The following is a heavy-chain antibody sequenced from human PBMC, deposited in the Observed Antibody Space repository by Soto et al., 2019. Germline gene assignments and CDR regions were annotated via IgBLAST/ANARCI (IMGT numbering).Heavy chain of an antibody. V-gene: IGHV3-21*01. CDR2: ISSSSSYI. CDR1: GFTFSSYS. Sequence: GGSLRLSCAASGFTFSSYSMNWVRQAPGKGLEWVSSISSSSSYIYYADSVKGRFTISSDNAKNSLYLQMNSLRAEDTAVYYCARDKETGTTLIDYWGQGTLVTVSS. D-gene: IGHD1-7*01. CDR3: ARDKETGTTLIDY. J-gene: IGHJ4*02.